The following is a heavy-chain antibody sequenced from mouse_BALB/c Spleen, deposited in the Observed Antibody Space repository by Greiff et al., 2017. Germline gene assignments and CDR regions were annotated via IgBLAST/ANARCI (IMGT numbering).Heavy chain of an antibody. Sequence: VQLVESGPGLVAPSQSLSITCTVSGFSLTSYGVHWVRQPPGKGLEWLGVIWAGGSTNYNSALMSRLSISKDNSKSQVFLKMNSLRTDDKAMYYCARDRRDYGWFAYWGQGTLVTVSA. CDR2: IWAGGST. J-gene: IGHJ3*01. V-gene: IGHV2-9*02. CDR1: GFSLTSYG. D-gene: IGHD2-4*01. CDR3: ARDRRDYGWFAY.